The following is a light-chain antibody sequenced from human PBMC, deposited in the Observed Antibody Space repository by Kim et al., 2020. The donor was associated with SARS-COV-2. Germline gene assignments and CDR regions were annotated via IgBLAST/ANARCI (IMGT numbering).Light chain of an antibody. V-gene: IGLV6-57*03. CDR1: SGSIASNY. J-gene: IGLJ3*02. CDR2: EDN. Sequence: SESPGRTVTISCTRSSGSIASNYVQWYQQRPGSAPTTVIYEDNQRPSGVPDRFSGSIDSSSNSASLTISGLKTEDEADYYCQSRVFGGGTQLTVL. CDR3: QSRV.